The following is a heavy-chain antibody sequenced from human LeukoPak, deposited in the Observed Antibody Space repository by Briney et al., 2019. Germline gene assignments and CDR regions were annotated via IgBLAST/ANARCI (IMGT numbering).Heavy chain of an antibody. D-gene: IGHD3-22*01. V-gene: IGHV4-38-2*02. Sequence: SETLSLTCTVSGYSISSGYYWGWIRQPSGKGLEWIESIYHSGSTYYNPSLKSRVTISVDTSKNQFSLKLSSVTAADTAVYYCASSVITMIVVATFDYWGQGTLVTVSS. J-gene: IGHJ4*02. CDR3: ASSVITMIVVATFDY. CDR2: IYHSGST. CDR1: GYSISSGYY.